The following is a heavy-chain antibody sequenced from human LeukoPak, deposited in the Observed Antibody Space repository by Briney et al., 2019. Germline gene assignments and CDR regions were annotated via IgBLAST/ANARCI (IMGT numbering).Heavy chain of an antibody. CDR3: ARAYYGPPFHYYFDY. D-gene: IGHD3-10*01. CDR2: IYYSGST. Sequence: PSETLSLTCTVSGGSISSGDYYWSWIRQPPGKGLEWIGYIYYSGSTYYNPSLKSRVTISVDTSKNQFSLKLSSVTAADTAVYYCARAYYGPPFHYYFDYWGQGTLVTVSS. CDR1: GGSISSGDYY. V-gene: IGHV4-30-4*01. J-gene: IGHJ4*02.